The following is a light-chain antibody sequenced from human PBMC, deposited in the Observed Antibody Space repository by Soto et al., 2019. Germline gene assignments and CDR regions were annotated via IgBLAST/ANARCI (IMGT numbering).Light chain of an antibody. J-gene: IGLJ1*01. Sequence: QSVLTQPASVSGSPGQSITISCTGTSSDVGGYNYVSWYQQHPGKAPKLMIYDVSNRPSGVSNRFSGSKSGNTASLTISGFQAEDEADYYCSSYTSSSTYVFGTGTTVTV. V-gene: IGLV2-14*01. CDR3: SSYTSSSTYV. CDR2: DVS. CDR1: SSDVGGYNY.